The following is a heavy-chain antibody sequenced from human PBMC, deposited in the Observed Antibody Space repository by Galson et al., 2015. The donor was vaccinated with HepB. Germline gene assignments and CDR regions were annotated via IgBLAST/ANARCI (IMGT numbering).Heavy chain of an antibody. CDR2: IKSKSDGGTT. CDR3: TTPSYNYLWGAYRYTAVGNYFHY. J-gene: IGHJ4*02. V-gene: IGHV3-15*01. D-gene: IGHD3-16*02. CDR1: GFTFSNGW. Sequence: SLRLSCAASGFTFSNGWMSWVRQAPGKGLEWVGRIKSKSDGGTTDYAAPVKGRFTISRDDSKNTLFLQMDSLKTEDTAVYYCTTPSYNYLWGAYRYTAVGNYFHYWGQGTLVTVSS.